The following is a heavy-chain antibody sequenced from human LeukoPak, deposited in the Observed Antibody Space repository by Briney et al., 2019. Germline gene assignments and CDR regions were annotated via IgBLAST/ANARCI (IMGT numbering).Heavy chain of an antibody. CDR3: ASRKLGNDY. Sequence: GGSLRLSCAASGITFSSYGMSWVRQAPGKGLEWVSSISSTDGTTYYADSVKGRFTISRDNSKNTLYLQMNSLRAEDTAVYYCASRKLGNDYWGQGTLVTVSS. V-gene: IGHV3-23*01. CDR2: ISSTDGTT. CDR1: GITFSSYG. D-gene: IGHD7-27*01. J-gene: IGHJ4*02.